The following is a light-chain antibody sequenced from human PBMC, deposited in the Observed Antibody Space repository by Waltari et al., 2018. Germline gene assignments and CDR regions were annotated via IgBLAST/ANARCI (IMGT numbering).Light chain of an antibody. J-gene: IGLJ2*01. CDR3: QTRGSGTVI. V-gene: IGLV4-69*01. CDR2: VNSDGSH. Sequence: QLVLTQAPSAPASLGASVKPTCTLSSGHNSYAIAWHQQQPEKGPRYLMKVNSDGSHYKADGIPDRFSGSSSGAERYLTISSLQSEDEADYYCQTRGSGTVIFGGGTKLTVL. CDR1: SGHNSYA.